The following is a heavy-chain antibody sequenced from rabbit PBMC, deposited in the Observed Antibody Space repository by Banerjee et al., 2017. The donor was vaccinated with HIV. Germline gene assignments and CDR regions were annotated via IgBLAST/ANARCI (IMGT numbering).Heavy chain of an antibody. J-gene: IGHJ6*01. D-gene: IGHD2-1*01. V-gene: IGHV1S47*01. CDR1: GFDFSNYG. CDR3: VRFASLNDL. CDR2: IDPVYGGEGRT. Sequence: QEHLVESGGGLVQPGGSLKVSCKASGFDFSNYGVSWVRQAPGKGLEWIGYIDPVYGGEGRTYYASWVNGRFTLSSDNAQNTVDLQMNSLTAADTATYFCVRFASLNDLWGPGTLVTVS.